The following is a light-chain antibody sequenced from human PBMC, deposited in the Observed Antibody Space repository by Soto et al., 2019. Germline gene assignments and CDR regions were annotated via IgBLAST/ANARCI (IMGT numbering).Light chain of an antibody. V-gene: IGKV3-20*01. CDR2: DAS. Sequence: EIVLTQSPDTLSLSPGERATLSCRASQSVGNNFLAWYQQKPGQAPTLLIYDASSRASGLPDRFSGGGSGTDFTLTISRLEPEDFAVYYCQQFSSYPLTFGGGTKVDI. J-gene: IGKJ4*01. CDR1: QSVGNNF. CDR3: QQFSSYPLT.